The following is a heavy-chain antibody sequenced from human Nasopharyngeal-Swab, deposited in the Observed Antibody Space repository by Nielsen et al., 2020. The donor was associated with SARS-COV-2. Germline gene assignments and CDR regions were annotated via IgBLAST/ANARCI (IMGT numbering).Heavy chain of an antibody. CDR3: ARVHGDYAYFDY. Sequence: SETLSLTCTVPGGSISSYYWSWIRQPPGKGLEWIGYIYYRGSTNYNPSLKSRVTISVDTSKNQFSLKLSSVTAADTTVYYCARVHGDYAYFDYWGQGTLVTVSS. V-gene: IGHV4-59*01. CDR2: IYYRGST. D-gene: IGHD4-17*01. CDR1: GGSISSYY. J-gene: IGHJ4*02.